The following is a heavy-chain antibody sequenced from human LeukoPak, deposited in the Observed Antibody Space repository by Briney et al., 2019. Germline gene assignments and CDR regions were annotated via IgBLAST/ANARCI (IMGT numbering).Heavy chain of an antibody. V-gene: IGHV3-11*01. CDR1: GFTFSDYN. CDR2: ISRSGSTK. J-gene: IGHJ4*02. CDR3: ADSTGY. D-gene: IGHD1-14*01. Sequence: GGSLRLSCAASGFTFSDYNMRWIRQAPGKGLEWVSSISRSGSTKYYADSVKGRFAISRDNAKNSLFLQMNSLRAEDTAVYYCADSTGYWGQGTLVTVSS.